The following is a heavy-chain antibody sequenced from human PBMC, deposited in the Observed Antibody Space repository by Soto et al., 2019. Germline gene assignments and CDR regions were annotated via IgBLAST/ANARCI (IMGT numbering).Heavy chain of an antibody. V-gene: IGHV1-58*01. CDR3: AAGGYSYGNYYYYGMDV. J-gene: IGHJ6*02. Sequence: SVKVSCKASGFTFTSSAVQWVRQARGQRLEWIGWIVVGSGNTNYAQKFQERVTITRDMSTSTAYMELSSLRSEDTAVYYCAAGGYSYGNYYYYGMDVWGQGTTVTVSS. CDR2: IVVGSGNT. D-gene: IGHD5-18*01. CDR1: GFTFTSSA.